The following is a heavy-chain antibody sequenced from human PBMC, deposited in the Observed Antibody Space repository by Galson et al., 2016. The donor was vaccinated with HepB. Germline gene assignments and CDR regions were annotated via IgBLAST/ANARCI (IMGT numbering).Heavy chain of an antibody. Sequence: SLRLSCAASGFTVSSNYMTWIRQAPGKGLEWVSSIYSGDRTYYADSVKGRFTLSRHNSKNTLYLQMNSLRTEDTAVYYCVRSAYSGSYFDYWGQGTLVTVSS. CDR2: IYSGDRT. V-gene: IGHV3-53*04. J-gene: IGHJ4*02. CDR3: VRSAYSGSYFDY. CDR1: GFTVSSNY. D-gene: IGHD1-26*01.